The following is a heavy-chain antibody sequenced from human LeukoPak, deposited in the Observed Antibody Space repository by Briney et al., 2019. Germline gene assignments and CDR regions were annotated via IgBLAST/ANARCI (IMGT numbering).Heavy chain of an antibody. J-gene: IGHJ4*02. CDR2: INPNSGGT. Sequence: ASVKVSCKASGYTFTGYYMHWVRQAPGQGLEWMGWINPNSGGTNYARKFQGRVTMTRDTSISTAYMKLSRLRSDDTAVYYCARDYSASGSYYPGTFDYWGQGTLVTVSS. CDR3: ARDYSASGSYYPGTFDY. D-gene: IGHD3-10*01. CDR1: GYTFTGYY. V-gene: IGHV1-2*02.